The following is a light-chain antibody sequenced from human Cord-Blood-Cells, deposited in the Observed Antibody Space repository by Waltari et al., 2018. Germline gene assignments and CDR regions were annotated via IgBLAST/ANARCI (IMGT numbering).Light chain of an antibody. CDR2: GAS. CDR1: QSVSSN. CDR3: QQYNNWPPWT. V-gene: IGKV3-15*01. J-gene: IGKJ1*01. Sequence: PATLSVSPGERATLSCRASQSVSSNLAWYQQKPGQAPRLLIYGASTRATGIPARFSGSGSGTEFTLTISSLQSEDFAVYYCQQYNNWPPWTLGQGTKVEIK.